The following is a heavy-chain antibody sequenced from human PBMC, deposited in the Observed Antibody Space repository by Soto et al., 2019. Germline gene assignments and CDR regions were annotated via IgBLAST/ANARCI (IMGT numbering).Heavy chain of an antibody. J-gene: IGHJ4*02. Sequence: QLQLQESGPGLVKPSETLSLTCTVSGGSISSSSYYWGWIRQPPGKGLEWIGSIYYSGSTYYNPXXYPXXXLKSRVTISVXXSXNXXSLKLSSVTAADTAVYYCARCDYYDSSGYPSFFDYWGQGTLVTVSS. CDR1: GGSISSSSYY. CDR2: IYYSGST. D-gene: IGHD3-22*01. CDR3: ARCDYYDSSGYPSFFDY. V-gene: IGHV4-39*01.